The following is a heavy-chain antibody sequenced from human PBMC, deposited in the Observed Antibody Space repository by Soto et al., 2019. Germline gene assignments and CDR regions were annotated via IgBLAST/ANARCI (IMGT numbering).Heavy chain of an antibody. CDR3: ARKGPKTYSSSWSKFDY. J-gene: IGHJ4*02. Sequence: QVQLQQWGAGLLKPSGTLSLTCAVYGGSFSGYYWSWIRQPPGRGLEWSGEINHRGSTNYNPSLKSRVTISVDTSKNQFSLKLSSVTAADTAVDYCARKGPKTYSSSWSKFDYWGQGTLVTVSS. CDR1: GGSFSGYY. D-gene: IGHD6-13*01. CDR2: INHRGST. V-gene: IGHV4-34*01.